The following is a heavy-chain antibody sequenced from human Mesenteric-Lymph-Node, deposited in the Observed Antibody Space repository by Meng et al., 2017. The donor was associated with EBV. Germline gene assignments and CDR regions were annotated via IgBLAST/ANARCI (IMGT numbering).Heavy chain of an antibody. J-gene: IGHJ4*02. CDR2: IYYSGST. D-gene: IGHD2-15*01. CDR1: GGSISNSDFY. CDR3: ARVGYCSGGSCSFRYFDY. Sequence: QGRPQEAGPGQGKHSQTLSLTCTVSGGSISNSDFYWSWSRQPPGKGLVWIGYIYYSGSTYYNPSIKSRVTISVDTSKNQFSLKLSSVTAADTAVHYCARVGYCSGGSCSFRYFDYWGQGILVTVSS. V-gene: IGHV4-30-4*01.